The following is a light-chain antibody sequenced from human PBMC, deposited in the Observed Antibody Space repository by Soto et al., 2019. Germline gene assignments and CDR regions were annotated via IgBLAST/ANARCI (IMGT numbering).Light chain of an antibody. CDR1: SSDVGGYNY. J-gene: IGLJ1*01. V-gene: IGLV2-14*01. Sequence: QSALTQPASVPGSPGQSITISCTGTSSDVGGYNYVSWYQQHPGKAPKLMIYEVSNRPSGVSNRFSGSKSGNTAPLTISGLQAEDEADYYCSSYTSSSTPYVFGTGTKVTVL. CDR3: SSYTSSSTPYV. CDR2: EVS.